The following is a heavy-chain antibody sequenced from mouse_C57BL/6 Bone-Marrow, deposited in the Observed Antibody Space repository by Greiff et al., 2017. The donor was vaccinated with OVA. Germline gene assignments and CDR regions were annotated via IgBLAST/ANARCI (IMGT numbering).Heavy chain of an antibody. J-gene: IGHJ4*01. CDR3: ARITTVVKDAMDY. Sequence: EVQVVESGGGLVKPGGSLKLSCAASGFTFSSYAMSWVRQTPEKRLEWVATISDGGSYTYYPDNVKGRFTISRDNAKNNLYLQMSHLKSEDTAMYYCARITTVVKDAMDYWGQGTSVTVSS. D-gene: IGHD1-1*01. V-gene: IGHV5-4*01. CDR2: ISDGGSYT. CDR1: GFTFSSYA.